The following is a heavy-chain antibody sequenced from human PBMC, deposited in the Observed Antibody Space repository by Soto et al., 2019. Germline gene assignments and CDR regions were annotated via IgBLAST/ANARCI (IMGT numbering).Heavy chain of an antibody. CDR2: MGGAGAR. J-gene: IGHJ6*02. CDR3: IRATFGVGMDL. D-gene: IGHD3-10*01. CDR1: GFTYNSYD. Sequence: GGSLRLSCAAFGFTYNSYDMIWVRQVTGKGLEWIASMGGAGAREYSGSVKGRFIISRDNAKNSLYLQMDSLRVADTGVYYCIRATFGVGMDLWGHGTPVTVSS. V-gene: IGHV3-13*01.